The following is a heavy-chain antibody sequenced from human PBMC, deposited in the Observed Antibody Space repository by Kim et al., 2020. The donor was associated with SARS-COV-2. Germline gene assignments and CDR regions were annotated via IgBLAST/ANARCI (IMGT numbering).Heavy chain of an antibody. CDR2: MSHDGSDE. V-gene: IGHV3-30*18. Sequence: GGSLRLSCAASGFSFSSYGMHWVRQTPGKGLEWVAVMSHDGSDEYYRDSVKGRFTISRDNSKNTLYLQMDSLRAEDTALYYCAKGAGEKWLFYENWWGQGTVVTVSS. D-gene: IGHD5-12*01. CDR3: AKGAGEKWLFYENW. J-gene: IGHJ4*02. CDR1: GFSFSSYG.